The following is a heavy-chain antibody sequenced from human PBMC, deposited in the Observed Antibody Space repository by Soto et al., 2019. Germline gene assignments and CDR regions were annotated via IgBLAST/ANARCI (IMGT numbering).Heavy chain of an antibody. Sequence: VGSLRLSGAGSGFTFSTFDIHWVRQAPGKGLEWVSGIGTLSDTFYAASVQGRFTISRQNAKNSVYLQMNSLRAGDTAFYYCARGRSFSYDSTPPPMFDPWGQGTLVTVSS. J-gene: IGHJ5*02. CDR3: ARGRSFSYDSTPPPMFDP. CDR2: IGTLSDT. CDR1: GFTFSTFD. D-gene: IGHD3-10*01. V-gene: IGHV3-13*01.